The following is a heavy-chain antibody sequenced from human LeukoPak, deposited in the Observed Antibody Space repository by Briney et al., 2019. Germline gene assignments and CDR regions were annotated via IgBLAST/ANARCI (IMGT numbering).Heavy chain of an antibody. CDR2: IYYSGST. V-gene: IGHV4-30-4*08. D-gene: IGHD1-26*01. CDR3: ASYSIVGTYYFDY. CDR1: GGSISSGDYY. Sequence: SETLSLACTVSGGSISSGDYYWSWIRQPPGKGLEWIGYIYYSGSTYYNPSLKSRVTISVDTSKNQFSLKLSSVTAADTAVYYCASYSIVGTYYFDYWGQGTLVTVSS. J-gene: IGHJ4*02.